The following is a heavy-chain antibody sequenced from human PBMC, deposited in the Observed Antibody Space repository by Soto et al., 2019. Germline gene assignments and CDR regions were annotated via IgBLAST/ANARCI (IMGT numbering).Heavy chain of an antibody. CDR1: GFTFSSYA. J-gene: IGHJ4*02. CDR2: ISGSGGST. Sequence: GGSLRLSCAASGFTFSSYAMSWVRQAPGKGLEWVSAISGSGGSTYYADSVKGRFTISRDNSKNTLYLQMNSLRAEDTAVYYCAKDPAFGVVPAAPHLTNFDYWGQGTLVTVSS. V-gene: IGHV3-23*01. D-gene: IGHD2-2*01. CDR3: AKDPAFGVVPAAPHLTNFDY.